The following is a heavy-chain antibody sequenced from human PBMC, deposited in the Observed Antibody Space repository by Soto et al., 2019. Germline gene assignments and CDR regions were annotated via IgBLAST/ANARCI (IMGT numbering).Heavy chain of an antibody. CDR1: GGTFSSYA. CDR2: NIPIFGTA. D-gene: IGHD3-10*01. Sequence: QVQLVQSGAEVKKPGSSVKVSCKASGGTFSSYAISWVRQAPGQGLEWMGGNIPIFGTANYAQKFQGRVTITADESTSTAYMELSSLRSEDTAVYYCARDRSITMVRGVYYFDYWGQGTLVTVSS. J-gene: IGHJ4*02. CDR3: ARDRSITMVRGVYYFDY. V-gene: IGHV1-69*01.